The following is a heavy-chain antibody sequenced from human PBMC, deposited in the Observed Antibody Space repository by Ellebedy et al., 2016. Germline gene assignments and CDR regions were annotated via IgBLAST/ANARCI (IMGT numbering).Heavy chain of an antibody. CDR2: TYYRSKWYN. Sequence: SQTRSLTCXISGDSVSSNSAAWNWIRQSPSRGLEWLGRTYYRSKWYNDYAVSVKSRITINPDTSKNQFSLQLNSVTPEDTAVYYCAREAQLARMRDYYMDVWGKGTTVTVSS. J-gene: IGHJ6*03. CDR3: AREAQLARMRDYYMDV. D-gene: IGHD6-6*01. V-gene: IGHV6-1*01. CDR1: GDSVSSNSAA.